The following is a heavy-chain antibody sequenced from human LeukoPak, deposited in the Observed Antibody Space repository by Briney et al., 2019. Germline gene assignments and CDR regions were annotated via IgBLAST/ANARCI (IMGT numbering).Heavy chain of an antibody. CDR3: ARGPDITARPLDY. Sequence: SETLSLTCAVFGGSFSGYYWTRIRQSPGKGLEWIGEISHRGGTNYNPSLKSRVTMSVEPSKNQFSVRLSSMTAADTAVYYCARGPDITARPLDYWGQGTLVTVSS. J-gene: IGHJ4*02. D-gene: IGHD6-6*01. CDR2: ISHRGGT. CDR1: GGSFSGYY. V-gene: IGHV4-34*01.